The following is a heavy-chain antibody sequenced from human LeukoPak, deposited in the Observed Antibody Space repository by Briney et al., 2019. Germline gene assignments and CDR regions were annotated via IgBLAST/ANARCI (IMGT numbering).Heavy chain of an antibody. D-gene: IGHD3-3*01. V-gene: IGHV3-21*01. Sequence: GGSLRLSCAASGFTFSSYSMNWVRQAPGKGLEWVSSISSSSSYIYYADSVKGRFTISRDNAKNSLYLQMNSLRAEDTAVYYCARVAYYDFWSGPRTPYYFDYWGQGTLVTVSS. CDR2: ISSSSSYI. J-gene: IGHJ4*02. CDR3: ARVAYYDFWSGPRTPYYFDY. CDR1: GFTFSSYS.